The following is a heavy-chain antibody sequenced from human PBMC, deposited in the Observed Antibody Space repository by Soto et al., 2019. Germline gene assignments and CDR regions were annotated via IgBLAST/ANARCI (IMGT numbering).Heavy chain of an antibody. J-gene: IGHJ4*02. CDR2: IYYSGTT. D-gene: IGHD2-8*01. CDR3: ARGLYCTYGVCPYYFDS. V-gene: IGHV4-39*02. CDR1: SGSISSSSYY. Sequence: QLQLQESGPGLVKPSETLSLXXTVSSGSISSSSYYWGWIRQSPGTGLEWIGTIYYSGTTYYNPSLKSRVTISVDTSKNHFSLKLTSVTAADTAVYYCARGLYCTYGVCPYYFDSWGQGTLVTVSS.